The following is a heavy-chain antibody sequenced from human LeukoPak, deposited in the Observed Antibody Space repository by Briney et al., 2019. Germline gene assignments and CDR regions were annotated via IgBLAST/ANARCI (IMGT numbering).Heavy chain of an antibody. CDR2: ISSSSSTI. V-gene: IGHV3-48*04. J-gene: IGHJ6*03. CDR3: ARVGYYDILTGYYKSYYMDV. D-gene: IGHD3-9*01. CDR1: GFTFSSYS. Sequence: PGGSLRLSCAASGFTFSSYSMNWVRQAPGKGLEWVSYISSSSSTIYYADSVKGRFTISRDNAKNSLYLQMNSLRAEDTAVYYCARVGYYDILTGYYKSYYMDVWGKGTTVTVSS.